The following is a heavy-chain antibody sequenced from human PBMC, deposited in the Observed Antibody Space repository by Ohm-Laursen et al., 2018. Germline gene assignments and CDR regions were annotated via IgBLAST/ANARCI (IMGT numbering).Heavy chain of an antibody. CDR3: ARVTGPGDYYGLDV. CDR2: IYTSGST. V-gene: IGHV4-4*07. D-gene: IGHD3-9*01. J-gene: IGHJ6*02. CDR1: GGSISSYY. Sequence: SQTLSLTCTVSGGSISSYYWSWIRQPAGKGLEWIGRIYTSGSTNYNPSLKSRVTMSVDTSKNQFSLKLRSVTAADTAVYFCARVTGPGDYYGLDVWGQGTTVTVSS.